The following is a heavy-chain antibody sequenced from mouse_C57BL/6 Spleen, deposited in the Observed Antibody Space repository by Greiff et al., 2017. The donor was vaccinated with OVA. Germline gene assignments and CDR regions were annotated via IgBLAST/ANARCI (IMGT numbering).Heavy chain of an antibody. V-gene: IGHV1-42*01. CDR3: AREEDYDAGFGY. CDR1: GYSFTGYY. CDR2: INPSTGGT. Sequence: VQLQQSGPELVKPGASVKISCKASGYSFTGYYMNWVKQSPEKSLEWIGEINPSTGGTTYNQKFKAKATLTVDKSSSTAYMQLKSLTSEDSAVYYCAREEDYDAGFGYWGQGTLVTVSA. J-gene: IGHJ3*01. D-gene: IGHD2-4*01.